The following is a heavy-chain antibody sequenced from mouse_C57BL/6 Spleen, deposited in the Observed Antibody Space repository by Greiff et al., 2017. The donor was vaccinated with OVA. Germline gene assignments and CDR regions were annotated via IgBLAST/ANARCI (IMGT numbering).Heavy chain of an antibody. V-gene: IGHV1-20*01. CDR2: INPYNGDT. CDR3: ARSADYDY. CDR1: GYSFTGYF. J-gene: IGHJ2*01. D-gene: IGHD2-4*01. Sequence: VESGDSVKISCKASGYSFTGYFMNWVMQSHGKSLVWIGRINPYNGDTFYNQKFKGKATLTVDKSSSTAHMELRSLTSEDSAVYYCARSADYDYWGQGTTLTVSS.